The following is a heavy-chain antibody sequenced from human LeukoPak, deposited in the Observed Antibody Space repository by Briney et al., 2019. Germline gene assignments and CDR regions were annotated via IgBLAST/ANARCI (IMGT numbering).Heavy chain of an antibody. D-gene: IGHD6-19*01. CDR3: ARGRQWRGAFDI. V-gene: IGHV3-30*04. CDR1: GFTFSSYA. CDR2: ISYDGSNK. Sequence: GGSPRLSCAASGFTFSSYAMHWVRQAPGKGLEWVAVISYDGSNKDYADSVKGRFTISRDNSKNTLYLQMNSLRAEDTAVYYCARGRQWRGAFDIWGQGTMVTVSS. J-gene: IGHJ3*02.